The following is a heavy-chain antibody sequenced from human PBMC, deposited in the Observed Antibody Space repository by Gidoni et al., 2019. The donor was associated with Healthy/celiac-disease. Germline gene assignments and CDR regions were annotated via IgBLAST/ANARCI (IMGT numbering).Heavy chain of an antibody. V-gene: IGHV4-34*01. J-gene: IGHJ5*02. CDR1: GGSFSGYY. D-gene: IGHD2-2*01. Sequence: QVQLQQWGAGLLKPSETLSLTCAVYGGSFSGYYWSWIRQPPGKGLEWIGEINHSGSTNYNPSLKSRVTISVDTSKNQFSLKLSSVAAADTAVYYCARRRCSSTSCYSLSTHNWFDPWGQGTLVTVSS. CDR2: INHSGST. CDR3: ARRRCSSTSCYSLSTHNWFDP.